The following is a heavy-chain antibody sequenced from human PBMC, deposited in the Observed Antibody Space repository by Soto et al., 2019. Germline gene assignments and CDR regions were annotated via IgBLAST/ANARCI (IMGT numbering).Heavy chain of an antibody. CDR3: AHSFSGWHPWWFDP. CDR1: GFSLSTSGVG. Sequence: PTLVNPTQTLTLTCTFSGFSLSTSGVGVGWIRQPPGKALEWLALIYWNDDKRYSPSLKSRLTITKDTSKNQVVLTMTNMDPVDTATYYCAHSFSGWHPWWFDPWGQGTLVTVSS. D-gene: IGHD6-19*01. J-gene: IGHJ5*02. V-gene: IGHV2-5*01. CDR2: IYWNDDK.